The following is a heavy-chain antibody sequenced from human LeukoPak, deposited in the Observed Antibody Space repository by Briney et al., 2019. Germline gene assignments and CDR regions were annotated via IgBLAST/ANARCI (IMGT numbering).Heavy chain of an antibody. V-gene: IGHV1-2*02. CDR1: GYSFINYY. D-gene: IGHD3-10*01. CDR3: VPSASVSYFDY. Sequence: ASVKVSCKTSGYSFINYYMHWVRQAPGQGPEWMGRINPRSGDTNYAQKFQGRVTMTRDTSISTAYMELNRLRSDDTAVYFCVPSASVSYFDYWGQGTLVTVSS. J-gene: IGHJ4*02. CDR2: INPRSGDT.